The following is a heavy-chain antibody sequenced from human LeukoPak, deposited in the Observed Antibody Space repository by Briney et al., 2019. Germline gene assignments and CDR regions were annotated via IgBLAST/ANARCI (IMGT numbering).Heavy chain of an antibody. CDR3: VTTQFQRMDV. J-gene: IGHJ6*03. D-gene: IGHD2-2*01. CDR2: VKKSSDGGKT. Sequence: PGGSLTLSCAVSEFTITNAWMTWFRRAPGKGLDWLGRVKKSSDGGKTDYAGAVEGRFTISRDDSRNMSFLQMNSLKTEDTAVYYCVTTQFQRMDVWGKGTTVTVSS. CDR1: EFTITNAW. V-gene: IGHV3-15*01.